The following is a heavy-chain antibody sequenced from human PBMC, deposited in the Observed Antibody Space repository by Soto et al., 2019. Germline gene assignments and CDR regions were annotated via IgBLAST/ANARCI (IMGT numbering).Heavy chain of an antibody. CDR1: GYTFTGYY. D-gene: IGHD3-10*01. J-gene: IGHJ6*02. Sequence: GASVKVSCKASGYTFTGYYMHWVRQAPGQGLEWMGWINPNSGGTNYAQKFQGWVTMTRDTSISTAYMELSRLRSDDTAVYYCARGRKELLWFGEPGYYYGMDVWGQGTTVTVSS. CDR2: INPNSGGT. CDR3: ARGRKELLWFGEPGYYYGMDV. V-gene: IGHV1-2*04.